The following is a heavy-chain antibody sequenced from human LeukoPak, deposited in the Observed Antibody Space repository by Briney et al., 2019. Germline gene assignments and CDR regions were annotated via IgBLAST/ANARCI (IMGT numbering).Heavy chain of an antibody. V-gene: IGHV1-69*04. CDR3: ARVGTNTAVAGPNFDY. D-gene: IGHD6-19*01. CDR1: GGTFSSYA. Sequence: GASVKVSCNASGGTFSSYAISWVRQAPGQGLEWMGRIIPILGIANYAQKFQGRVTITADKSTSTAYMELSSLRSEDTAVYYCARVGTNTAVAGPNFDYWGQGTLVTVSS. J-gene: IGHJ4*02. CDR2: IIPILGIA.